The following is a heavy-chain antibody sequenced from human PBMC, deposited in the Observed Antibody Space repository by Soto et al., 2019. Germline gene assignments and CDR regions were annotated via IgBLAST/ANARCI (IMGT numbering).Heavy chain of an antibody. J-gene: IGHJ4*02. CDR2: IYYSGSI. CDR1: GGSISSYY. D-gene: IGHD3-10*01. V-gene: IGHV4-59*01. Sequence: QVQLQESGPGLVKSSETLSLTCTVSGGSISSYYWSWIRQPPGKGLEWIGYIYYSGSINYNPSLKSRITISADTSNNQISLSSSSVTAADTAVYYCASRSVSAPFYFDSWGQGTLVTVSS. CDR3: ASRSVSAPFYFDS.